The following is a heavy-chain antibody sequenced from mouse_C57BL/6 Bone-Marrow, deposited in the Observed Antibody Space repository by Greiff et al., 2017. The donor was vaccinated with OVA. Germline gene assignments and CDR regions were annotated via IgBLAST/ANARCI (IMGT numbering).Heavy chain of an antibody. Sequence: QVQLQQSGAELARPGASVKLSCKASGYTFTSYGISWVKQRTGQGLEWIGEIYPRSGNTYYNEKFKGKATLTADKSSSAAYMELRSLTSEDSAVYFCARDYYPAMDYWGQGTSVTVSS. CDR3: ARDYYPAMDY. D-gene: IGHD2-1*01. CDR2: IYPRSGNT. V-gene: IGHV1-81*01. J-gene: IGHJ4*01. CDR1: GYTFTSYG.